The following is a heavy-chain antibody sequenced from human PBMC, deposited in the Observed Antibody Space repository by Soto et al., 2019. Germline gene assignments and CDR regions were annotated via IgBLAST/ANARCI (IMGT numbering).Heavy chain of an antibody. CDR3: ARLEKWYYNYYGLDV. CDR2: IDPGDSST. Sequence: PGESLKISCHGSGYIFTTYWISWVRQMPGKGLEWMGKIDPGDSSTNYSPSFRGHITISVDRSINTAHLQFSSLKAADTAVYYCARLEKWYYNYYGLDVWGQGTMVTVSS. D-gene: IGHD1-26*01. V-gene: IGHV5-10-1*01. J-gene: IGHJ6*02. CDR1: GYIFTTYW.